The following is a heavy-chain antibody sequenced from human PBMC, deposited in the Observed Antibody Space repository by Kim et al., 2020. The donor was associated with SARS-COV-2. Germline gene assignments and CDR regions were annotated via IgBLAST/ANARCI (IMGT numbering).Heavy chain of an antibody. CDR1: GGSFSGYY. Sequence: SETLSLTCAVYGGSFSGYYWSWIRQPPGKGLEWIGEINHSGSTNYNPSLKSRVTISVDTSKNQFSLKLSSVTAADTAVYYCARVGAGTTGTTSIDYWGQGTLVTVSS. CDR3: ARVGAGTTGTTSIDY. V-gene: IGHV4-34*01. J-gene: IGHJ4*02. CDR2: INHSGST. D-gene: IGHD1-1*01.